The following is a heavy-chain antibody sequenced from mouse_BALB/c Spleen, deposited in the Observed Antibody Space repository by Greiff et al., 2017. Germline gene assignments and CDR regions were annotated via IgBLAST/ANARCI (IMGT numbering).Heavy chain of an antibody. V-gene: IGHV1S81*02. CDR1: GYTFTSYY. J-gene: IGHJ2*01. CDR2: INPSNGGT. Sequence: VKLMESGAELVKPGASVKLSCKASGYTFTSYYMYWVKQRPGQGLEWIGEINPSNGGTNFNEKFKSKATLTVDKSSSTAYMQLSSLTSEDAAVYNCTSWDFDYWGQGTTLTVSS. CDR3: TSWDFDY. D-gene: IGHD4-1*01.